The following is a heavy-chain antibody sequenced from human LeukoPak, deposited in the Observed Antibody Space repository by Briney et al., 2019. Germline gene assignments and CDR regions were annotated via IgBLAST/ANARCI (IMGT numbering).Heavy chain of an antibody. Sequence: SETLSLTCTVSGGSISSTSYYWGWIRQPPGKGLEWIGSIYYSGSTYYNPSLKSRVTISVDTSKNQFSLKLSSVTAADTAVYYCARLRRAIVVVPAARNDAFDIWGQGTMVTVSS. CDR3: ARLRRAIVVVPAARNDAFDI. CDR1: GGSISSTSYY. CDR2: IYYSGST. V-gene: IGHV4-39*01. J-gene: IGHJ3*02. D-gene: IGHD2-2*01.